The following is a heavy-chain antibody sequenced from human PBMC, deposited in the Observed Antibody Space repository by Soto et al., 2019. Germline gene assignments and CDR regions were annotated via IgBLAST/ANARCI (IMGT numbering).Heavy chain of an antibody. CDR3: ARCQYDILTGYFYYYYYGMDV. J-gene: IGHJ6*02. D-gene: IGHD3-9*01. CDR1: GGTFSSYA. Sequence: VKVSCKASGGTFSSYAISWVRQAPGQGLEWMGGIIPIFGTANYAQKFQGRVTITADESTSTAYMELSSLRSEDTAVYYCARCQYDILTGYFYYYYYGMDVWGQGTTVTVSS. V-gene: IGHV1-69*13. CDR2: IIPIFGTA.